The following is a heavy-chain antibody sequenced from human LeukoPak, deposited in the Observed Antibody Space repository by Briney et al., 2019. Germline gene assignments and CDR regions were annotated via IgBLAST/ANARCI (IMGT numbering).Heavy chain of an antibody. D-gene: IGHD1-14*01. CDR2: IRGNGDT. V-gene: IGHV3-23*01. CDR3: ARASWVSTTDAVR. Sequence: GGSLRLSCAASGSSFSSFAMSWVRQGPARGLEWVSSIRGNGDTVYADSVKGRFTLYSDSSRNTVYFQLNNLRVEDTAIYYRARASWVSTTDAVRWGQGTLVTVSS. CDR1: GSSFSSFA. J-gene: IGHJ4*02.